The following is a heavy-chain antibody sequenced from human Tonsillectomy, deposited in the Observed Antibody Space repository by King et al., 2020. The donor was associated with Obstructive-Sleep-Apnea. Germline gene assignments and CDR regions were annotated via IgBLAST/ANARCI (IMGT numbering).Heavy chain of an antibody. CDR1: GGSISSGDYY. CDR3: ARDRSYYYDSSGYLAFDI. J-gene: IGHJ3*02. D-gene: IGHD3-22*01. V-gene: IGHV4-30-4*01. CDR2: IYYSGST. Sequence: QLQESGPGLVKPSQTLSLTCTVSGGSISSGDYYWSWIRQPPGQGLEWIGYIYYSGSTYYNPSLKSRVTISVDTSKNQFSLKLSSVTAADTAVYYCARDRSYYYDSSGYLAFDIWGQGTMVTVSS.